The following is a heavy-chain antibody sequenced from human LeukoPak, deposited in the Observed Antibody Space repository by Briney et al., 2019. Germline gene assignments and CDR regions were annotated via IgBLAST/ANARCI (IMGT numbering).Heavy chain of an antibody. D-gene: IGHD4-11*01. CDR3: ARVYSNYFRYFDY. CDR2: MYYSGST. J-gene: IGHJ4*02. Sequence: SETLSLTCTVSGGSISSGAYYWSWIRQPPGKGLEWIGYMYYSGSTYYNPSLKSRVTISVDTSKNHFSLKLSSVTAADTAVYYCARVYSNYFRYFDYWGQGTLVTVSS. V-gene: IGHV4-30-4*08. CDR1: GGSISSGAYY.